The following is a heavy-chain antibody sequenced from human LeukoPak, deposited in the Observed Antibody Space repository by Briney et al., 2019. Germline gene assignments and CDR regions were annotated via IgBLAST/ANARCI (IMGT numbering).Heavy chain of an antibody. CDR1: GFTFDDYA. J-gene: IGHJ4*02. CDR2: ISWNSGSI. D-gene: IGHD2-15*01. Sequence: GGSLRLSCAASGFTFDDYAMHWVRQAPGKGLEWVSGISWNSGSIGYADSVKGRFTISRDNAKNSLYLQMNSLRAEDTAVYYCAKATRKSGGPYYFDYWGQGTLVTVSS. V-gene: IGHV3-9*01. CDR3: AKATRKSGGPYYFDY.